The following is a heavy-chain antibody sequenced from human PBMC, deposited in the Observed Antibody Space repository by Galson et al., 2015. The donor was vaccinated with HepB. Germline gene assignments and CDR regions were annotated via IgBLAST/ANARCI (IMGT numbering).Heavy chain of an antibody. CDR1: GYTFSTYS. CDR3: ARGALVGVVGGSQNNWFAS. CDR2: ISPYNRDT. D-gene: IGHD2-15*01. Sequence: KASGYTFSTYSITWVRQAPGQGLEWMGWISPYNRDTSYARKFQGRVTMTTDTFTSTAYMELRSLRSDDTAFYYCARGALVGVVGGSQNNWFASWGQGTLVTVSS. V-gene: IGHV1-18*01. J-gene: IGHJ5*01.